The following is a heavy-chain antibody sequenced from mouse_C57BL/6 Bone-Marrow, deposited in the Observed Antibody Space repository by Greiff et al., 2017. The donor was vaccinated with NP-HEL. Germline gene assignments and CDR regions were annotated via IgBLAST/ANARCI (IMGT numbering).Heavy chain of an antibody. Sequence: QVQLQQSGAELVRPGTSVKVSCKASGYAFTNYLIEWVKQRPGQGLEWIGVINPGSGGTNYNEKFKGKATLTADKSSSTAYMQLSSRTSEDSAVYFCARWDYYYGSSFYYFDYWGQGTTLTVSS. D-gene: IGHD1-1*01. J-gene: IGHJ2*01. CDR3: ARWDYYYGSSFYYFDY. V-gene: IGHV1-54*01. CDR1: GYAFTNYL. CDR2: INPGSGGT.